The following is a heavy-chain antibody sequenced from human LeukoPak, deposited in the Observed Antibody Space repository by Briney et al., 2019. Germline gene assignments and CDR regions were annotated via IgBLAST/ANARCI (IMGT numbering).Heavy chain of an antibody. D-gene: IGHD4-17*01. CDR3: ARRWYGDV. Sequence: SETLSLTCTVSGGCISSSSYYWRWVRQPPGKGLEWIGSIYYSGSTYYNPSLKSRVTISVDTSKNQFSLKLSSVTAADTAVYYCARRWYGDVWGQGTTVTVSS. CDR1: GGCISSSSYY. V-gene: IGHV4-39*01. CDR2: IYYSGST. J-gene: IGHJ6*02.